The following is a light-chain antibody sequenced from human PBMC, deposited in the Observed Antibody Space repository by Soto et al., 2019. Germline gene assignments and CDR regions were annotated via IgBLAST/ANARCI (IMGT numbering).Light chain of an antibody. V-gene: IGLV1-47*01. CDR2: RSD. CDR3: SARDDSLSGVV. Sequence: QSVLTQPPSTSGTPGQRVTISCSGSSSNIGSNHVYWYQQFPGMAPKLLMYRSDQRPTGVPDRFSGSKSGTSASLAISGLRCADEADYYCSARDDSLSGVVFGGGTKLTVL. CDR1: SSNIGSNH. J-gene: IGLJ2*01.